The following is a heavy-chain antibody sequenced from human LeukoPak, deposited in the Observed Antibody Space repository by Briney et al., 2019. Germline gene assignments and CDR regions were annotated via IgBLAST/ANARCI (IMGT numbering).Heavy chain of an antibody. J-gene: IGHJ3*02. CDR2: FDPEDGET. V-gene: IGHV1-24*01. D-gene: IGHD2-15*01. Sequence: ASVKVSCKVSGYTLTELSMHWVRQAPGKVLEWMGGFDPEDGETIYAQKFQGRVTMTEDTSTDTAYMELSSLRSEDTAVYYCATRGRLGYCSGGSCPTDAFDIWGQGTMVTVSS. CDR1: GYTLTELS. CDR3: ATRGRLGYCSGGSCPTDAFDI.